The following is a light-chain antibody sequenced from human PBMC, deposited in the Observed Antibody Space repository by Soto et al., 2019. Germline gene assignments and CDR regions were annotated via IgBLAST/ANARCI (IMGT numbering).Light chain of an antibody. CDR1: SSDVGGYNY. CDR3: SSYTSTSTPCV. V-gene: IGLV2-14*01. Sequence: QYVLTQPASVSGYPGQSITISCTGTSSDVGGYNYVSWYQLHPGKAPKLIIYEVSHRPSGASNHFSGYKSGNTASLTISGLQAEDEADYYCSSYTSTSTPCVFGTGTKVTVL. CDR2: EVS. J-gene: IGLJ1*01.